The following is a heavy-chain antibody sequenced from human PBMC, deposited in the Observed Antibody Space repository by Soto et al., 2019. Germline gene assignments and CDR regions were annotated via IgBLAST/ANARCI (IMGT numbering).Heavy chain of an antibody. V-gene: IGHV3-15*07. CDR1: RFNFSAAW. Sequence: EMQLVQSGGGLVKPGGSLRLSCVASRFNFSAAWLNWVRQTPGKGLEWVGRIKPISEGWTTAYAAPVKGRFTITIDDSKNALHLQMDSLKTGDTAVYYCTTVPYGSRPTGGRGTLVTVSS. CDR2: IKPISEGWTT. J-gene: IGHJ4*02. CDR3: TTVPYGSRPT. D-gene: IGHD6-19*01.